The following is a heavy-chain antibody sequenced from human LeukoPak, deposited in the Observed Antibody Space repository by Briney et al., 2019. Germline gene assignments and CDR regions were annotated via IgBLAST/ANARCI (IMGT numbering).Heavy chain of an antibody. Sequence: SVKVSCKASGYTFKFYAMNWVRQAPGQGLEWMGRIIPILGIANYAQKFQGRVTITADKSTSTAYMELSSLRSEDTAVYYCARDQYGPGSYAHGWGQGTLVTVSS. CDR3: ARDQYGPGSYAHG. CDR2: IIPILGIA. CDR1: GYTFKFYA. J-gene: IGHJ4*02. D-gene: IGHD3-10*01. V-gene: IGHV1-69*04.